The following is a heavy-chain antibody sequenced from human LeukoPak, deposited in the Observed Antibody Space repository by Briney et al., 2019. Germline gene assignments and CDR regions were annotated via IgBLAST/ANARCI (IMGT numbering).Heavy chain of an antibody. CDR3: ARGVWGSYRDAFDI. V-gene: IGHV3-20*01. J-gene: IGHJ3*02. D-gene: IGHD3-16*02. Sequence: GGSLRLSRAASGFTFDDYGMSWVRQAPGKGLEWVSGINWNGGSTGYADSVKGRFTISRDNAKNSLYLQMNSLRAEDTALYHCARGVWGSYRDAFDIWGQGTMVTVSS. CDR2: INWNGGST. CDR1: GFTFDDYG.